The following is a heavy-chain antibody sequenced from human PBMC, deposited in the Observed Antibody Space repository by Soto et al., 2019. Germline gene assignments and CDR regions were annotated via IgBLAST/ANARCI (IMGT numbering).Heavy chain of an antibody. J-gene: IGHJ6*02. Sequence: SETLSLTCAVYGGSFSGYYWSWIRQPPGKGLEWIGEINHSGSTNYNPSLKSRVTISVDTSKNQFSLRLSSVTAADTAVYYCARLLPSITGTTYYYYYGMDVWGQGTTVTVSS. V-gene: IGHV4-34*01. CDR1: GGSFSGYY. CDR2: INHSGST. CDR3: ARLLPSITGTTYYYYYGMDV. D-gene: IGHD1-20*01.